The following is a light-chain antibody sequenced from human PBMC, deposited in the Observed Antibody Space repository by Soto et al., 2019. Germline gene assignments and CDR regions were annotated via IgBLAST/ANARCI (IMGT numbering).Light chain of an antibody. Sequence: EIVMTQSPATLSVSPGERATLSCRASQSVSSNLAWYQQKPGQAPRLLIYGASFRATGIPDRFSGSGSGTDFTLTISRLEPEDFGVYYCQQYGRSPPGFAFGPGTKVDIK. CDR3: QQYGRSPPGFA. J-gene: IGKJ3*01. V-gene: IGKV3-20*01. CDR2: GAS. CDR1: QSVSSN.